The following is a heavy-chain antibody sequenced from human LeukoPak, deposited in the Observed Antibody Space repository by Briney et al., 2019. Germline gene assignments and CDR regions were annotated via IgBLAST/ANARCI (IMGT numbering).Heavy chain of an antibody. J-gene: IGHJ4*02. D-gene: IGHD3-10*01. CDR1: GFTFSRYS. Sequence: GGSLRLSCAASGFTFSRYSVNWVRQAPGKGLEWVSFIGSSSRYIYYADSVKGRFTISRDDAKNSLYQQMNSLRAEDTAVYYCARDVGSGSYSASDYWGQGTLVTVSS. V-gene: IGHV3-21*01. CDR2: IGSSSRYI. CDR3: ARDVGSGSYSASDY.